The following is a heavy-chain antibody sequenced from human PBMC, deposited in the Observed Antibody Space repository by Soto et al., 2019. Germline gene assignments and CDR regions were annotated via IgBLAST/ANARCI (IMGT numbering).Heavy chain of an antibody. V-gene: IGHV1-69*01. CDR1: GGTFSSYA. J-gene: IGHJ1*01. CDR2: LIPIFGTA. Sequence: QVQLVQSGAEVKKPGSSVKVSCKASGGTFSSYAISWGRQAPGQGLEWMGGLIPIFGTANYAQKFQGRVTITANESTSTAYMELSSLRSEDTDVYYCASVTSIEAAGTPPTHWGQGTLVTVSS. D-gene: IGHD6-13*01. CDR3: ASVTSIEAAGTPPTH.